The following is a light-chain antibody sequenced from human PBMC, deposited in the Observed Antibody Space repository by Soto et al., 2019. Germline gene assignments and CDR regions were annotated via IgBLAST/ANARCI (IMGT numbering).Light chain of an antibody. V-gene: IGKV1-5*03. J-gene: IGKJ2*01. CDR1: QSISNS. Sequence: DIQITQSPSTLSAYVRHRVAVTFRSSQSISNSLAWYQQRPGKAPKLLIYKASSLETGVPSRFSGSGSGTEFTLTISSLQTDDFATYYCKQYNSDWNTFGQGTKVDIK. CDR2: KAS. CDR3: KQYNSDWNT.